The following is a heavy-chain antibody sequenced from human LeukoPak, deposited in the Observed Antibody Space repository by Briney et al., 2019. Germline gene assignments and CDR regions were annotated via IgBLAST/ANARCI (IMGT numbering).Heavy chain of an antibody. CDR3: AKQQHNYYYGSGSYYDY. J-gene: IGHJ4*02. D-gene: IGHD3-10*01. V-gene: IGHV3-23*01. CDR2: ISGSGGST. CDR1: GFTFSSYA. Sequence: GGSLRLSXAASGFTFSSYAMSWVRQAPGKGLEWVSAISGSGGSTYYADSVKGRFTISRDNSKNTLYLQMNSLRAEDTAVYYCAKQQHNYYYGSGSYYDYWGQGTLVTVSS.